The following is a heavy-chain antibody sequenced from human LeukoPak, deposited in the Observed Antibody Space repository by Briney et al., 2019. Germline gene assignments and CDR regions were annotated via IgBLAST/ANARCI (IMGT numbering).Heavy chain of an antibody. CDR1: GGSISSYY. CDR2: IYYSGST. Sequence: SETLSLTCTVSGGSISSYYWSWIRQPPGKGLEWIGYIYYSGSTNYNPSLKSRVTISVDTSKNQFSLKLSSVTAADTAVYYCARIDYAYYYGMDVWGQGTTVTVSS. CDR3: ARIDYAYYYGMDV. V-gene: IGHV4-59*08. J-gene: IGHJ6*02. D-gene: IGHD4-17*01.